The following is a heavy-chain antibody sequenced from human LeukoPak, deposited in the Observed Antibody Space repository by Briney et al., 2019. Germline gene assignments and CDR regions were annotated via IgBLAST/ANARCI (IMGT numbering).Heavy chain of an antibody. D-gene: IGHD6-25*01. Sequence: GGPLRLPCAASGFTFSSYAMSWVRQAPGKGLEWVSAISGSGGSTYYADSVKGRFTISRDNSKNTLYLQMNSLRAEDTAVYYCAKDRSSLEGRPEYYFDYWGQGTLVTVSS. CDR3: AKDRSSLEGRPEYYFDY. CDR1: GFTFSSYA. J-gene: IGHJ4*02. V-gene: IGHV3-23*01. CDR2: ISGSGGST.